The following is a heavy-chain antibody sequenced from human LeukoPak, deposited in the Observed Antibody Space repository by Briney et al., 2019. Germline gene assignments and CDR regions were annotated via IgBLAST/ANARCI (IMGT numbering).Heavy chain of an antibody. D-gene: IGHD3-22*01. Sequence: GGSLRLSCAASGFTFSSYSMNWVRQAPGKGLEWVGRIRSKANSYATTDAASVKGRFTISRDDSKNTAYLQMNSLKTEDTAVYYCTRPSYDSSVSGVVYWGQGTLVTVSS. V-gene: IGHV3-73*01. CDR1: GFTFSSYS. CDR3: TRPSYDSSVSGVVY. J-gene: IGHJ4*02. CDR2: IRSKANSYAT.